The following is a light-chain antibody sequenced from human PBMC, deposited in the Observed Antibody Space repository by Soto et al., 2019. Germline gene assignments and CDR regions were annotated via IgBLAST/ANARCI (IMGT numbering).Light chain of an antibody. V-gene: IGLV1-44*01. CDR2: SNN. CDR3: AAWDDSLNGRWV. Sequence: QSVLTQPPSASGIPGQRVTISCSGSYSNIGSNTVNWYQQFPGTAPILLIYSNNQRPSGVPDRFSGSKSGTSASLAISGLQSEDEAEYYCAAWDDSLNGRWVFGGGTKLTVL. CDR1: YSNIGSNT. J-gene: IGLJ3*02.